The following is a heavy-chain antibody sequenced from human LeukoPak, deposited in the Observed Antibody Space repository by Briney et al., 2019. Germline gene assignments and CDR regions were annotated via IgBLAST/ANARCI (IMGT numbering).Heavy chain of an antibody. Sequence: PGRSLRLSCAASGFTFSSHGMHWVRQAPGKGLEWVAVIWYDGSSKYYGDSVEGRFTISRDNSKNTLYLHMNSLRAEDTAVYYCTRDMHSHYFDFWGQGTLVTVSS. J-gene: IGHJ4*02. CDR3: TRDMHSHYFDF. V-gene: IGHV3-33*01. D-gene: IGHD2-2*01. CDR2: IWYDGSSK. CDR1: GFTFSSHG.